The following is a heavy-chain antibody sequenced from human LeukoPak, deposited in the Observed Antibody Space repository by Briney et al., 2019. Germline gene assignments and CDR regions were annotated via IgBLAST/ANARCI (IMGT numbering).Heavy chain of an antibody. D-gene: IGHD3-10*01. J-gene: IGHJ4*02. CDR1: GGSISSSSYY. CDR3: ARLGFGAN. Sequence: PSETLSLTCAVYGGSISSSSYYWGWIRQPPGKGLEWIGSIYYSGSTYYNPSLKSRVTISLDTSKNQFSLKLSSVTAADTAVYYCARLGFGANWGQGTLVTVSS. V-gene: IGHV4-39*01. CDR2: IYYSGST.